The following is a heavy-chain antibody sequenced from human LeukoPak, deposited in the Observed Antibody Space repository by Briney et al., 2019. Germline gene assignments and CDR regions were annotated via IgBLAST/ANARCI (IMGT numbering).Heavy chain of an antibody. V-gene: IGHV1-2*02. Sequence: ASVKVSCKAYGYTFTGYYMHWVRQAPGQGLEWMGWINPNSGGTNYAQKFQGRVTMTRDTSISTAYMELSRLRSDDTAVYYCARDSGYEQQLTDWGQGTLVTVSS. CDR3: ARDSGYEQQLTD. CDR1: GYTFTGYY. J-gene: IGHJ4*02. D-gene: IGHD6-13*01. CDR2: INPNSGGT.